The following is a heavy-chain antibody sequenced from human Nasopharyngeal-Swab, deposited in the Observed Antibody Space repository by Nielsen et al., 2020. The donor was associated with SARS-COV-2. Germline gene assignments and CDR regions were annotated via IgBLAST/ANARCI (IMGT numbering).Heavy chain of an antibody. CDR2: VYAGGST. CDR3: ASPVFGVVSYAFDL. V-gene: IGHV3-53*01. J-gene: IGHJ3*01. CDR1: GIFVSGNY. D-gene: IGHD3-3*01. Sequence: GESLKISCAASGIFVSGNYMNWVRQAPGMGLEWVSVVYAGGSTFYADSVKGRFTISRDNSKNKLYLQMNNLRPEDTAMYYCASPVFGVVSYAFDLWGQGTMVTVSS.